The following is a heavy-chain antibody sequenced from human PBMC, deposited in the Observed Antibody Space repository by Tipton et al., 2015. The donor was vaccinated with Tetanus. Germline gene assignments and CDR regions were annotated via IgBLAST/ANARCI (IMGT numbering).Heavy chain of an antibody. CDR3: ARPYSSSFSWED. CDR2: IYYSGST. V-gene: IGHV4-59*04. Sequence: TLSLTCTVSGGSISSYYWSWIRQPPGKGLEWIGYIYYSGSTYYNPSLKSRVTISVDTSKNQFSLKLSSVTAADTAVYYCARPYSSSFSWEDWGQGTLVTVSS. D-gene: IGHD6-13*01. J-gene: IGHJ4*02. CDR1: GGSISSYY.